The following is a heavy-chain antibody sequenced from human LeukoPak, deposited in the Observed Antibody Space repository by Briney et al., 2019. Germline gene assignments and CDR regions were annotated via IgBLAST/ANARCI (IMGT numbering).Heavy chain of an antibody. CDR3: ARGRDGSQSPIDY. D-gene: IGHD5-24*01. V-gene: IGHV3-21*01. CDR2: ISSSSSYI. CDR1: GFTFSNYN. Sequence: PGGSLRLSCAASGFTFSNYNMNWVRQAPGKGLEWVSSISSSSSYIYYAGSLRGRFTISRDNAENSLYLQMISLRAEDTAVYYCARGRDGSQSPIDYWGQGTLVTVSS. J-gene: IGHJ4*02.